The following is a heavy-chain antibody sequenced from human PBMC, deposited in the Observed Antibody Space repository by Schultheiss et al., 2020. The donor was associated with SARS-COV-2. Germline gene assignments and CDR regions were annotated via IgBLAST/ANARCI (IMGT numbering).Heavy chain of an antibody. J-gene: IGHJ4*02. CDR3: ARDSSGYLGG. CDR1: GGSVSSDSYY. V-gene: IGHV4-61*01. D-gene: IGHD3-22*01. CDR2: IYYSGST. Sequence: SETLSLTCTVSGGSVSSDSYYWSWIRQPPGKGLEWIGYIYYSGSTNYNPSLKSRVTISVDTSKNQFSLKLSSVTAADTAVYFCARDSSGYLGGWGQGTLVTVSS.